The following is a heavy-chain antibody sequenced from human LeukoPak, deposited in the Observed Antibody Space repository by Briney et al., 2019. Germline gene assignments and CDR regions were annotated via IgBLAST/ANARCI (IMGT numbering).Heavy chain of an antibody. J-gene: IGHJ4*02. V-gene: IGHV3-7*03. D-gene: IGHD4-23*01. CDR3: ARGGGHLDC. CDR1: GFTFSRHG. CDR2: IKQDGSDK. Sequence: GGSLRLSCAPSGFTFSRHGMHWVRQAPGKGLEWVANIKQDGSDKYYLTSVRGRFTISRDNAKNSLFLQMNSLRVEDTAVYYCARGGGHLDCWGQGTLVTVSS.